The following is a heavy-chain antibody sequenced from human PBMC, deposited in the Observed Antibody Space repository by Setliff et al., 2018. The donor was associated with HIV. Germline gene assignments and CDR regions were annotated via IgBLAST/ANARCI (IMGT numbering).Heavy chain of an antibody. CDR3: ARANFWSGYYGY. J-gene: IGHJ4*02. V-gene: IGHV1-69*06. D-gene: IGHD3-3*01. CDR1: GDTFSNYA. CDR2: IIPIFGTA. Sequence: SVKVSCKASGDTFSNYAISWVRQAPGQGLEWMGGIIPIFGTANYAQKFEGRVTITADKSTSTAYMEVNSLRFEDTAVYYCARANFWSGYYGYWGQGTLVTVSS.